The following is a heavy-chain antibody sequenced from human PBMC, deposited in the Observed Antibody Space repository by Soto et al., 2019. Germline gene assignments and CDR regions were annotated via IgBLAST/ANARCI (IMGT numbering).Heavy chain of an antibody. Sequence: SVKVSCKAAGFTFTRSAVQWVRQARGQRPEWIGWIVVGSGNTNYAQKFQERVTITRDMSTSTAYMELSSLRSEDTAVYYCAAFATTGDAFDVWGQGTMVTVSS. D-gene: IGHD4-17*01. CDR1: GFTFTRSA. CDR2: IVVGSGNT. CDR3: AAFATTGDAFDV. J-gene: IGHJ3*01. V-gene: IGHV1-58*01.